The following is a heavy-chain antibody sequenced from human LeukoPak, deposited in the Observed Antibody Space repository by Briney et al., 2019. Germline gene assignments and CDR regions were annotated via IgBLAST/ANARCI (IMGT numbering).Heavy chain of an antibody. V-gene: IGHV3-23*01. J-gene: IGHJ4*02. D-gene: IGHD5-24*01. CDR2: ITGSGGST. CDR3: GRDSRWAQPDY. Sequence: PGGSLRLSCAASGFTFSSYGMSWVRQAPGKGLEWVSGITGSGGSTYYADSVKGRFTISRDNSKNTVYLQINSLTAEDTAVYFCGRDSRWAQPDYWGQGTLVTVSS. CDR1: GFTFSSYG.